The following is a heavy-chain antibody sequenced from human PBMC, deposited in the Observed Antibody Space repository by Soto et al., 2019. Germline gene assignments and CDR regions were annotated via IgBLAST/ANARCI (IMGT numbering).Heavy chain of an antibody. J-gene: IGHJ4*02. Sequence: SETLSLTCTVSGGSISSYYWSWIRQPPGKGLEWIGYIYYSGSADCSPSLKSRISMSVDTSKNQFSLKLNSVTAADTAVYYCLRSHGGYWGQGIQVTVSS. CDR3: LRSHGGY. CDR1: GGSISSYY. V-gene: IGHV4-59*03. CDR2: IYYSGSA.